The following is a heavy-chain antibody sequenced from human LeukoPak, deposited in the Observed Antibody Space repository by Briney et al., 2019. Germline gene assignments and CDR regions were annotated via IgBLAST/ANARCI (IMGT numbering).Heavy chain of an antibody. D-gene: IGHD4-17*01. CDR3: ARGTTVTPLAFDY. V-gene: IGHV3-48*01. J-gene: IGHJ4*02. CDR2: ISSSSTTI. Sequence: GGSLRLSCAASGFTFNTNAMNWVRQAPGKGLEWVSYISSSSTTIYYADSVKGRFTISRDTAKNSLYLQMNSLRAEDTAVYYCARGTTVTPLAFDYWGQGTLVTVSS. CDR1: GFTFNTNA.